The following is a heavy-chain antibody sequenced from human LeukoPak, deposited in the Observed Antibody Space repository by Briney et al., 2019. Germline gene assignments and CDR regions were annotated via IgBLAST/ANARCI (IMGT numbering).Heavy chain of an antibody. J-gene: IGHJ4*02. CDR1: GGTISSYY. CDR2: IYYSGST. CDR3: ARGYSYGYVVY. V-gene: IGHV4-59*01. Sequence: SETLYLTCNASGGTISSYYWSWIRQPPGKGQEWIGYIYYSGSTNYNPSLKSRVTISVDMSKNQFSLKLSSVTAADTAVYYCARGYSYGYVVYWGQGTLVTVSS. D-gene: IGHD5-18*01.